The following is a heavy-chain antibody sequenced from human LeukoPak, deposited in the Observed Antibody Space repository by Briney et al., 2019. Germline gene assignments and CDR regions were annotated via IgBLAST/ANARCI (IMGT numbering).Heavy chain of an antibody. V-gene: IGHV3-48*01. J-gene: IGHJ4*02. CDR2: ISTGSSTI. D-gene: IGHD2-21*02. CDR3: GRAGTALDY. Sequence: GSLRLSCAASGFTFISYSMNWVRQAPGKGLEWVSYISTGSSTIYYADSVKGRFTISRDNAENSLYLQMNSLRAEDTAVYYCGRAGTALDYWGQGTLVTVSS. CDR1: GFTFISYS.